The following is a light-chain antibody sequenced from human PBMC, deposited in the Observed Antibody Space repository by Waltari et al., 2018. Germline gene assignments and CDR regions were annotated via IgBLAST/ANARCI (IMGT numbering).Light chain of an antibody. CDR3: SSYTSSSTPV. CDR2: EVS. CDR1: SSDVGSYNR. Sequence: QSALTQPPSVSGSPGQSVTISCTGTSSDVGSYNRVSWYQQPPRTAPKLMIYEVSNRPSWAPLRCPGSKSGNTAFLTISGLQAEDEADYSCSSYTSSSTPVFGGGTKLTVL. J-gene: IGLJ2*01. V-gene: IGLV2-18*02.